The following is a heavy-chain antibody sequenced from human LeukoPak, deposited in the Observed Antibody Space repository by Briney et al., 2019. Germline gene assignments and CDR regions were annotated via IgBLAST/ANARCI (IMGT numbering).Heavy chain of an antibody. J-gene: IGHJ3*02. Sequence: GGSLRLSCAASGFTVSSNYMSWVRQAPGKGLEWVSVIYSGGGTYYADSVKGRFTISRDNSKNTLSLQMNSLTAEDTAVYYSARSPPYDILTGDAFDIWGQGTMVTVSS. V-gene: IGHV3-66*01. CDR1: GFTVSSNY. CDR2: IYSGGGT. D-gene: IGHD3-9*01. CDR3: ARSPPYDILTGDAFDI.